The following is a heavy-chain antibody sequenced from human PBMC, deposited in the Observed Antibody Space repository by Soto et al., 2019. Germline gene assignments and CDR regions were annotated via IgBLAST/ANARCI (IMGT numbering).Heavy chain of an antibody. J-gene: IGHJ6*02. Sequence: GGSLRLSCAASGFTFSSYSMNWVRQAPGKGLEWVSSISSSSSYIYYADSVKGRFTISRDNAKNSLYLQMNSLRAEDTAVYYCAREGGPGYCSSTSCYVHYYYGMDVWGQGTTVTVSS. D-gene: IGHD2-2*01. V-gene: IGHV3-21*01. CDR3: AREGGPGYCSSTSCYVHYYYGMDV. CDR2: ISSSSSYI. CDR1: GFTFSSYS.